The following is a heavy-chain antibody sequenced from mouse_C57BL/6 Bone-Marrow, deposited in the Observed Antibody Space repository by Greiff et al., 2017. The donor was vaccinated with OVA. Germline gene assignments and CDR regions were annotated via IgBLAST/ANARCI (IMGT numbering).Heavy chain of an antibody. J-gene: IGHJ4*01. Sequence: QVQLQQSGPGLVAPSQSLSITCTVSGFSLTSYGVHWVRQPPGKGLEWLVVIWSDGSTTYNSALKSRLSISKDNSKSQVFLKMNSLQTDDTAMYDGARQGITTVYAMDYWGQGTSVTVSS. CDR2: IWSDGST. CDR1: GFSLTSYG. CDR3: ARQGITTVYAMDY. V-gene: IGHV2-6-1*01. D-gene: IGHD1-1*01.